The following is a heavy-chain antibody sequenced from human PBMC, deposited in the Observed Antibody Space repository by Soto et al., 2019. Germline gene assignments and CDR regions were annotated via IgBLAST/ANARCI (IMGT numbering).Heavy chain of an antibody. D-gene: IGHD1-1*01. CDR2: IYYSGST. CDR3: ARCTWTGTRYFDY. Sequence: PSETLGLTCTVSGGPISSGGYYWTWIRQHPGKGLEWIGYIYYSGSTYYNPSLKSRVTISVDTSKNQFSLKLSSVTAADTAVYYWARCTWTGTRYFDYWGQGTLVTVCS. V-gene: IGHV4-31*03. CDR1: GGPISSGGYY. J-gene: IGHJ4*02.